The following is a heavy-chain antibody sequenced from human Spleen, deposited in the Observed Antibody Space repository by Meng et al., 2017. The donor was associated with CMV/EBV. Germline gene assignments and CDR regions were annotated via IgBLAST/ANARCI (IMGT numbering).Heavy chain of an antibody. CDR2: INHSGST. CDR3: ARDCSGGSCLSYYYGMDV. Sequence: SFSGYYWSWIRQPPGKGLEWIGEINHSGSTNYNPSLKSRVTISVDTSKNQFSLKLSSVTAADTAVYYCARDCSGGSCLSYYYGMDVWGQGTTVTVSS. D-gene: IGHD2-15*01. J-gene: IGHJ6*02. CDR1: SFSGYY. V-gene: IGHV4-34*01.